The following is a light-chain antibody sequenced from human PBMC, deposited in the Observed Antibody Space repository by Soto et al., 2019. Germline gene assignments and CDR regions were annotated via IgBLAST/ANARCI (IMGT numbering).Light chain of an antibody. CDR1: SSDVGGYNY. CDR2: EVN. CDR3: SSYAGSSNV. Sequence: QSALTQPPSASASPGQSVAISCTGTSSDVGGYNYDSWYQQHPGKAPKLMIYEVNKRPSGVPDRFSGSKSGNTASLTVSGHQAEDEADYYCSSYAGSSNVFGTGTKLTVL. J-gene: IGLJ1*01. V-gene: IGLV2-8*01.